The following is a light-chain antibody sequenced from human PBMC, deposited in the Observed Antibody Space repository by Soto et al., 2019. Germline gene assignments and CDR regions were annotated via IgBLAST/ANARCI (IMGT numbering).Light chain of an antibody. CDR1: TSDVGGYNH. V-gene: IGLV2-14*01. CDR2: EVS. CDR3: TSYTSSSTLVV. Sequence: QSVLTQPASVSGSPGQSITISCTVTTSDVGGYNHVSWYQQHPAKAPKLMIYEVSNRPSGVSNRFSGSKSGNTASLTISGLQAEDEADYYCTSYTSSSTLVVFGTGTKVTVL. J-gene: IGLJ1*01.